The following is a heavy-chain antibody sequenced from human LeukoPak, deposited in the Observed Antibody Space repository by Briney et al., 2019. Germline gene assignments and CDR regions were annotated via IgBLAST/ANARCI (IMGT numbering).Heavy chain of an antibody. Sequence: GGSLRLSCAASGFTVSSNYMSWVRQAPGKGLEWVSVIYSGGSTYYADSVKGRFTISRDSSKNTLYLQMNSLRPEDTAVYYCARFHYMDVWGKGTTVTVPS. J-gene: IGHJ6*03. CDR1: GFTVSSNY. V-gene: IGHV3-66*02. CDR3: ARFHYMDV. CDR2: IYSGGST.